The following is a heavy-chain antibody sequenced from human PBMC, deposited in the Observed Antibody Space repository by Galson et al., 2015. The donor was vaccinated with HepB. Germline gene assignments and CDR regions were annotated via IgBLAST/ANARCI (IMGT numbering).Heavy chain of an antibody. D-gene: IGHD2-2*01. CDR3: AKEGCCSTSCPIPYYYYGMDF. J-gene: IGHJ6*02. CDR1: GFTFSSYG. CDR2: ISYDGSNR. V-gene: IGHV3-30*18. Sequence: SLRLSCAASGFTFSSYGMHWVRQAPGKGLEWVAVISYDGSNRYYADSVKGRFTISRDNSKNTLYLQMNSLRAEDTAVYYCAKEGCCSTSCPIPYYYYGMDFWGQGTTVTVSS.